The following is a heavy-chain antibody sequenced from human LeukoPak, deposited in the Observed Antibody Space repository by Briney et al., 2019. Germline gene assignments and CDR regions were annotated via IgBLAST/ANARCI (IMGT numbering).Heavy chain of an antibody. V-gene: IGHV3-23*01. J-gene: IGHJ3*02. CDR3: AREELGGYDILTGYYPGAFDI. Sequence: GRSLRLSCAASGFTFSSYAMSWVRQAPGKVLEWVSAISGSGGSTYYADSVKGRFTISRDNSKNTLYLQMNSLRAEDTAVYYCAREELGGYDILTGYYPGAFDIWGQGTMVTVSS. CDR1: GFTFSSYA. D-gene: IGHD3-9*01. CDR2: ISGSGGST.